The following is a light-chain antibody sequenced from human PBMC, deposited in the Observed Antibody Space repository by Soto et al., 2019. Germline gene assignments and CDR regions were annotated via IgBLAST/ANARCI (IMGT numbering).Light chain of an antibody. CDR1: SSNIGINT. CDR2: DNH. Sequence: QSVLTQPPSASGTPGQRVTFSCSGSSSNIGINTVNWYRQLPGTAPQLLISDNHRRPSGVPDRFSGSKSGTSASLAISGLQSEDEATYFCVAWYVSRKGLEIGTGIKVTI. J-gene: IGLJ1*01. CDR3: VAWYVSRKGLE. V-gene: IGLV1-44*01.